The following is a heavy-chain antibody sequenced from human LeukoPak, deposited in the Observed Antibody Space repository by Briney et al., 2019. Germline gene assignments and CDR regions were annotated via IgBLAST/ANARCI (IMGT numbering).Heavy chain of an antibody. V-gene: IGHV3-23*01. D-gene: IGHD4-17*01. J-gene: IGHJ3*02. CDR1: GFTFSSYA. CDR2: ISGSGGRI. CDR3: AKDCTYGDYHDAFDI. Sequence: GGSLRLSCAASGFTFSSYAMSWVRQAPGKGLEWVSAISGSGGRIYYGASVKGRFTISRDNSKNTLYLQMNSLRAEDTAVYYCAKDCTYGDYHDAFDIWGQGTMVTVSS.